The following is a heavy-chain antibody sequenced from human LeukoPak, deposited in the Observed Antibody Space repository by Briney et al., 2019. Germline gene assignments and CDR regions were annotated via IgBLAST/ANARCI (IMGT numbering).Heavy chain of an antibody. CDR1: GFTFSDYR. CDR3: ARGGGGLGV. CDR2: INTDGRTT. V-gene: IGHV3-74*03. Sequence: GGSLRLSCAASGFTFSDYRMYWVRQPPGKGLVWASYINTDGRTTKYADSVRGRFTISKDNAKNTLYLQMNSLRAEDTAVYYCARGGGGLGVWGQGTTVTVSS. J-gene: IGHJ6*02.